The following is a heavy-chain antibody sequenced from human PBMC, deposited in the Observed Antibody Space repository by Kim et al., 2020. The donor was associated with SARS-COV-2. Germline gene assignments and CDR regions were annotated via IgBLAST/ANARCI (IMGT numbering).Heavy chain of an antibody. CDR2: IGLSGDT. CDR3: AKGPRGPDY. Sequence: GWSLRLSCAASGFSFRSSAMTWVRQAPGKGLEWVSGIGLSGDTYYADSVEGRFTISRDNSKNTLYLQMNNLRVEDTALYYCAKGPRGPDYWGQGTPGHRLL. CDR1: GFSFRSSA. J-gene: IGHJ4*02. V-gene: IGHV3-23*01.